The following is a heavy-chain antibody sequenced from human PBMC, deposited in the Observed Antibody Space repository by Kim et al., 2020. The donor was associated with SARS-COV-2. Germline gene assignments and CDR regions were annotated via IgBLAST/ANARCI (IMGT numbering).Heavy chain of an antibody. V-gene: IGHV3-30-3*01. CDR2: ISYDGSNK. Sequence: LSLTCAASGFTFSSYAMHWVRQAPGKGLEWVAVISYDGSNKYYADSVKGRFTISRDNSKNTLYLQMNSLRAEDTAVYYCARPVPYYYDSSGYPDYWG. CDR3: ARPVPYYYDSSGYPDY. D-gene: IGHD3-22*01. J-gene: IGHJ4*01. CDR1: GFTFSSYA.